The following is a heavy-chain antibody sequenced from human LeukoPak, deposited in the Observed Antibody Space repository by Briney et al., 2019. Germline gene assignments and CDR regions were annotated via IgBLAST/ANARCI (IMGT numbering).Heavy chain of an antibody. J-gene: IGHJ4*02. CDR2: MTGSGRNT. CDR3: ATNYYDSSGYYPDFDH. D-gene: IGHD3-22*01. V-gene: IGHV3-23*01. Sequence: GGSLRLSCAAPGFTFSNYAMNWVRQAPGKGLEWVSTMTGSGRNTYYADSVKGRFTISRDNSNNTLYLQMNSLRAEDTAVYFCATNYYDSSGYYPDFDHWGQGALVTVSS. CDR1: GFTFSNYA.